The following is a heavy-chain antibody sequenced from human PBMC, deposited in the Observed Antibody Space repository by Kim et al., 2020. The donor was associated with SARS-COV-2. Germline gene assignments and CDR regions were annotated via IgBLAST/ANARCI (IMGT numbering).Heavy chain of an antibody. CDR3: TRDRDCGGDCYYIDY. V-gene: IGHV3-49*02. J-gene: IGHJ4*02. Sequence: ASVKGRFTISRDDYKSIAYLQMNSLQTEDTAVYYCTRDRDCGGDCYYIDYWGQGTLVTVSS. D-gene: IGHD2-21*01.